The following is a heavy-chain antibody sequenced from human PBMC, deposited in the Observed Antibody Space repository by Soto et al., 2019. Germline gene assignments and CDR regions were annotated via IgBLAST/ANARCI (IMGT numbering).Heavy chain of an antibody. CDR1: GYSFTSYW. D-gene: IGHD3-22*01. J-gene: IGHJ6*04. Sequence: GESLKISCKGSGYSFTSYWISWVRQMPGKGLEWMGRIDPSDSYTNYSPSFQGHVTISADKSISTAYLQWSSLKASDTAMYYCGSRKGYFYSSSGKAVWSKGPRVTVSS. CDR3: GSRKGYFYSSSGKAV. V-gene: IGHV5-10-1*01. CDR2: IDPSDSYT.